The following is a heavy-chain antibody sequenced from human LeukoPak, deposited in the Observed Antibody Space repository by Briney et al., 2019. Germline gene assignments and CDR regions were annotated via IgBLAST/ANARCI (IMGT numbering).Heavy chain of an antibody. CDR2: IYNSGST. Sequence: PSETLSLTCTVSGGSINSYYWTWIRQPPGKGLEWIGYIYNSGSTSYDPSLKSRITISMDMSKNQFSLKLTSVTAADTAVYYCARGMELVSTPFDHWGQGTLVTVSS. V-gene: IGHV4-59*01. D-gene: IGHD5/OR15-5a*01. CDR3: ARGMELVSTPFDH. CDR1: GGSINSYY. J-gene: IGHJ4*02.